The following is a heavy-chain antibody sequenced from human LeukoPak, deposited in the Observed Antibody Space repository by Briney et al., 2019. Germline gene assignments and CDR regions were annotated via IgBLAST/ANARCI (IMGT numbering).Heavy chain of an antibody. CDR1: SDSISSSSYY. CDR2: IYYSGLT. D-gene: IGHD5-12*01. V-gene: IGHV4-39*07. Sequence: SETLSLTCTESSDSISSSSYYWGWLRQPPGKGLEWIGNIYYSGLTNYNPSLKSRVTISVDTSKNQFSLKLSSVTAADTAVYYCARRGGGYAVGLFDYWGQGTLVTVSS. CDR3: ARRGGGYAVGLFDY. J-gene: IGHJ4*02.